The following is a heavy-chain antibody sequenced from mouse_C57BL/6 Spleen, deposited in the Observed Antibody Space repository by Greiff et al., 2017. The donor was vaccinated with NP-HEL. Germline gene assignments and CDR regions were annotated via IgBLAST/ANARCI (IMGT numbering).Heavy chain of an antibody. D-gene: IGHD1-1*01. CDR1: GYTFTDYN. J-gene: IGHJ2*01. CDR2: INPNNGGT. Sequence: VQLQQSGPELVKPGASVKIPCKASGYTFTDYNMGWVKQSHGKSLEWIGDINPNNGGTIYNQKFKGKATLTVDKSSSTAYMELRSLTSEDTAVDYCARGDYYGSYFDYWGQGTTLTVSS. CDR3: ARGDYYGSYFDY. V-gene: IGHV1-18*01.